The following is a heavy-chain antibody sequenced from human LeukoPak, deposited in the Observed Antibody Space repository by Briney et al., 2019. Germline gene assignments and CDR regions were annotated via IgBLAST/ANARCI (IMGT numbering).Heavy chain of an antibody. Sequence: SETLSLTCTVSGDSIRSSSYHWGWIRQPPGKGLEWIGSIYYSGSTYNNRSLKGRLTISVGTSKNQFSLKLSSVTAADTAVYYCARVQAEWGIAAAGRFDPWGQGTLVTVSS. J-gene: IGHJ5*02. V-gene: IGHV4-39*07. D-gene: IGHD6-13*01. CDR2: IYYSGST. CDR3: ARVQAEWGIAAAGRFDP. CDR1: GDSIRSSSYH.